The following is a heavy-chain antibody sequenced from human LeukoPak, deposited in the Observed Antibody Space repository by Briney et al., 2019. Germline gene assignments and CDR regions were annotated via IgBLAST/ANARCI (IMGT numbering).Heavy chain of an antibody. CDR1: GFIFSSYY. CDR3: ARVRYYGFDI. V-gene: IGHV3-21*01. J-gene: IGHJ3*02. D-gene: IGHD1-26*01. CDR2: ISGDSDYI. Sequence: PGGSLRLSCAASGFIFSSYYIHWVRQAPGKGLEWVSSISGDSDYIYYADSVKGRFTISRDNAKNSLYLQTHSLRAEDTAVYYCARVRYYGFDIWGQGTMVTVSS.